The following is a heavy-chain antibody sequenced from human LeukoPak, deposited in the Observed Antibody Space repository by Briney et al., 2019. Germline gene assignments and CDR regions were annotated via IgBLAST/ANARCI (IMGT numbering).Heavy chain of an antibody. CDR2: INHSGST. CDR3: ATIFGGSSRGFDY. Sequence: SETLSLTCAVYGESFSGYYWSWIRQPPGKGLEWIGEINHSGSTNYNPSLKSRVTISVDTSKNQFSLKLSSVTAADTAVYYCATIFGGSSRGFDYWGQGTLVTVSS. CDR1: GESFSGYY. D-gene: IGHD2-15*01. J-gene: IGHJ4*02. V-gene: IGHV4-34*01.